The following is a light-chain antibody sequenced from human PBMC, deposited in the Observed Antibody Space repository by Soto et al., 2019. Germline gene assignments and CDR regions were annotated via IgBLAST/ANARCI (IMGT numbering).Light chain of an antibody. CDR2: LGS. CDR1: QSLLHSDGYIY. Sequence: DIVMTQSPLSLPVTPGEPASISCRSSQSLLHSDGYIYLDWYLQRPGQSPQLLICLGSNRASGVHDRFSGSGSGTHFTLTISRVEAEDFGVYYCMQALQTPCTFGQGTRVEVK. CDR3: MQALQTPCT. J-gene: IGKJ1*01. V-gene: IGKV2-28*01.